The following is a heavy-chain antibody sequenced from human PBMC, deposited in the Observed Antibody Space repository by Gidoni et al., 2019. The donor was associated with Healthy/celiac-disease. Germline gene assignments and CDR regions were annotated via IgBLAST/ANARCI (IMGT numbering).Heavy chain of an antibody. CDR1: GGSFSGYY. D-gene: IGHD3-3*01. CDR3: ARGGFGITIFGVVNQFDY. J-gene: IGHJ4*02. CDR2: INHSGST. V-gene: IGHV4-34*01. Sequence: QVQLQQWGAGLLKPSETLSLTCAVYGGSFSGYYWSWIRQPPGKGLEWIGEINHSGSTNYNPSLKSRVTISVDTSKNQFSLKLSSVTAADTAVYYCARGGFGITIFGVVNQFDYWGQGTLVTVSS.